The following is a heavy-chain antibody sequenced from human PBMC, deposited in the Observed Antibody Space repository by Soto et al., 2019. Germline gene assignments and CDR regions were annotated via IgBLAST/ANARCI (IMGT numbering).Heavy chain of an antibody. J-gene: IGHJ6*02. CDR2: INAGNGNT. V-gene: IGHV1-3*05. CDR1: GYTFTSYA. Sequence: QVQLVQSGAEEKKPGASVKVSCKASGYTFTSYAIHWVRQAPGQRLEWMGWINAGNGNTKYSQKFQGRVTITRDTSASTAYMDLSSLTSADTAVYYCASTRIHLDPYAMDVWGQGTTVTVSS. CDR3: ASTRIHLDPYAMDV. D-gene: IGHD1-1*01.